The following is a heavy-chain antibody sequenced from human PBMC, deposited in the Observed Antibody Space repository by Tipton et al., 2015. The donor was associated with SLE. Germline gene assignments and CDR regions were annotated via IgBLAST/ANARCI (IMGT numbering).Heavy chain of an antibody. D-gene: IGHD3-10*01. J-gene: IGHJ3*01. CDR1: GGSISRYY. CDR2: LYTSGST. V-gene: IGHV4-4*07. Sequence: TLSLTCTVSGGSISRYYWSWLRQPAGKGLQWIGHLYTSGSTNYNPSLKSRVTISLDTSKNQFSLKLRSVTAADTAIYYCARSARGGFDLWGQGRMVTVSS. CDR3: ARSARGGFDL.